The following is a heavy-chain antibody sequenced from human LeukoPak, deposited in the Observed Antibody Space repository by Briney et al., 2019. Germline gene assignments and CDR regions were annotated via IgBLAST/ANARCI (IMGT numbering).Heavy chain of an antibody. CDR3: AKVRGTYTSGYFFDY. D-gene: IGHD6-19*01. J-gene: IGHJ4*02. CDR2: ISWNSGYI. CDR1: GFTFDNYA. V-gene: IGHV3-9*01. Sequence: GGSLRLSCAASGFTFDNYAMHWVRQAPGKGLEWLSIISWNSGYIGYADSVKGRFTISRDNAKKSLDLQMNSLRAEDTAFYYCAKVRGTYTSGYFFDYWGQGTLVTVSS.